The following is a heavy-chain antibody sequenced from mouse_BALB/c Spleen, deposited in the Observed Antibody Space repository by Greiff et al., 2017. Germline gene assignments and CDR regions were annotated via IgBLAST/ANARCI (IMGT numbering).Heavy chain of an antibody. J-gene: IGHJ3*01. D-gene: IGHD1-1*01. CDR3: ARNYGKGFAY. CDR2: INPYNGDT. CDR1: GYSFTGYF. V-gene: IGHV1-20*02. Sequence: EVMLVESGPELVKPGASVKISCKASGYSFTGYFMNWVMQSHGKSLEWIGRINPYNGDTFYNQKFKGKATLTVDKSSSTAHMELRSLASEDSAVYYCARNYGKGFAYWGQGTLVTVSA.